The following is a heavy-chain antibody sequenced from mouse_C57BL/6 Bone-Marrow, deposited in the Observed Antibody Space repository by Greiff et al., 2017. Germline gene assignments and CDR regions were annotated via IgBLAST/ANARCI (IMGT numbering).Heavy chain of an antibody. CDR1: VYTFTSSW. D-gene: IGHD1-1*02. J-gene: IGHJ1*03. V-gene: IGHV1-53*01. CDR2: LNPSNGGT. Sequence: VQLQQPGTELVKPGASVKLSCKASVYTFTSSWMHWVKQRPGQGLEWIGNLNPSNGGTNYNEKFKSKATLTVDKSSSTAYMQLSSLTSEDSAVYYCASTICQGNWYFDVWGTGSTVTVAA. CDR3: ASTICQGNWYFDV.